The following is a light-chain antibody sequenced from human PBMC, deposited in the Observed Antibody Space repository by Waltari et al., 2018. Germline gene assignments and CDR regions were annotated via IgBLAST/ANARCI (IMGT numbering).Light chain of an antibody. Sequence: DVQLTQSPSTLSASVGDRVTITCRASQSISSWLAWYQKKPGQAPQVLIYKAATLQSGGPSRFSGSGSGTEFTLTIDSLQPDDVATYYCLQYSNYSWTFGQGTKVEIK. CDR1: QSISSW. CDR2: KAA. V-gene: IGKV1-5*03. CDR3: LQYSNYSWT. J-gene: IGKJ1*01.